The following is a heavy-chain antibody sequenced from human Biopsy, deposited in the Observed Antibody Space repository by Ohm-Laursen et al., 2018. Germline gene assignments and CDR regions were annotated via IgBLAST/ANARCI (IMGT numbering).Heavy chain of an antibody. CDR3: ATELLPPGVGGPWLDS. D-gene: IGHD3-10*01. Sequence: GSLRLSCAASGFTFSTYSMTWVRQAPGKGLEWVSTISGSDHSRSYADSVKGRFTISRDNSKNSLYLQMNSLTAADTATYYCATELLPPGVGGPWLDSWGQGISVTVSS. CDR2: ISGSDHSR. J-gene: IGHJ5*01. CDR1: GFTFSTYS. V-gene: IGHV3-23*01.